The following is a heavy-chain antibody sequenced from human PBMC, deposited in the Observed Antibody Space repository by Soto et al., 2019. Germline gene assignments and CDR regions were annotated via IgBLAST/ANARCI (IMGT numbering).Heavy chain of an antibody. D-gene: IGHD6-13*01. CDR1: VDTFASFG. CDR2: ISAYNGNT. J-gene: IGHJ1*01. Sequence: ASVKVSCKATVDTFASFGFSWVRQAPGQVLEWLGWISAYNGNTHYAQKVRDRVTFTTDTSTKTAYMELSSLTSNDPAVYFCVRGQETISGSISQFWGQGTRVT. V-gene: IGHV1-18*01. CDR3: VRGQETISGSISQF.